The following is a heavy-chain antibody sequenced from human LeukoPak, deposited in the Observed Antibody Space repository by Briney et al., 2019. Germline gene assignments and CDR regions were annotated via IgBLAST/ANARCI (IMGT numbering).Heavy chain of an antibody. V-gene: IGHV3-23*01. J-gene: IGHJ3*02. Sequence: PGGSLRLSCAASGFTFSSYAMIWVRQAPGKALECFLAISGSGGSTYYADSVKGRFTISRGHSQNTLYLQMHSLRAEDTAVYYCARELQQLVQDAFDIWGQGTMVSVSS. CDR1: GFTFSSYA. CDR3: ARELQQLVQDAFDI. CDR2: ISGSGGST. D-gene: IGHD6-13*01.